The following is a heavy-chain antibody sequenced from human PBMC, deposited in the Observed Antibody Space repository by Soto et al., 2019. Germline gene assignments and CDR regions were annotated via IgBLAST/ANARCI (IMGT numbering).Heavy chain of an antibody. V-gene: IGHV1-18*01. CDR2: ISAYNGNT. J-gene: IGHJ4*02. Sequence: PGQGLEWMGWISAYNGNTNYAQKLQGRVTMTTDTSTSTAYMELRSLRSDDTAVYYCARDHRTNCGGDCSLGYWGQGTLVTVSS. D-gene: IGHD2-21*02. CDR3: ARDHRTNCGGDCSLGY.